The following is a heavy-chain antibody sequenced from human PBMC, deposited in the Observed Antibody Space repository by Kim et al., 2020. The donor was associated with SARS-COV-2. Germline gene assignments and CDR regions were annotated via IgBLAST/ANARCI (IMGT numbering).Heavy chain of an antibody. V-gene: IGHV4-30-4*01. J-gene: IGHJ5*02. CDR2: IYYSGST. CDR3: ARDQPGGYPHP. D-gene: IGHD3-22*01. Sequence: SETLSLTCTVSGGSISSGDYYWSWIRQPPGKGLEWIGYIYYSGSTYYNPSLKSRVTISVDTSKNQFSLKLSSVTAADTAVYFCARDQPGGYPHPWGQGTLVTVSS. CDR1: GGSISSGDYY.